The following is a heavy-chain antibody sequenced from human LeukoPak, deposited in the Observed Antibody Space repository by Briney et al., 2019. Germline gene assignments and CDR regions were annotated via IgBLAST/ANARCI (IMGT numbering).Heavy chain of an antibody. J-gene: IGHJ4*02. CDR1: GFTFGDYA. CDR2: IRSKAYGGIT. Sequence: PGRSLRLSCTASGFTFGDYAMSWVRQAPGKGLEWVGFIRSKAYGGITEYAASVKGRFTISRDDSKSIAYLQMNSLKTEDTAVYYCTRVDIVATTPDYWGQGTLVTVSS. V-gene: IGHV3-49*04. CDR3: TRVDIVATTPDY. D-gene: IGHD5-12*01.